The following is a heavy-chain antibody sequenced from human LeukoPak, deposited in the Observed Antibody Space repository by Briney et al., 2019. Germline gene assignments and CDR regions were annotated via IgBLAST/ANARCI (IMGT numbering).Heavy chain of an antibody. V-gene: IGHV3-9*01. CDR1: GFTFDDYA. Sequence: GGSPRLSCAASGFTFDDYAMHWVRQAPGKGLEWVSGISWNSGSIGYADSVKGRFTISRDNAKNSLYLQMNSLRAEDTALYYCAKDLSTTFYYYGMDVWGQGTTVTVSS. CDR2: ISWNSGSI. J-gene: IGHJ6*02. D-gene: IGHD4-17*01. CDR3: AKDLSTTFYYYGMDV.